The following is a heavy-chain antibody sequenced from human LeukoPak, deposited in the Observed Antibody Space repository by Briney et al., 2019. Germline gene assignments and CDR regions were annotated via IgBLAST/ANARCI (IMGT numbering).Heavy chain of an antibody. V-gene: IGHV1-2*02. Sequence: VSVKVSCKASGYTLTGYYMNWVRQAPGQGLEWMGWINPNSGGTSYAQKFQGRVTMTRDTSVTTAYMELSRLRSDDTAVYYCARYSGYDEPFEYWGQGTLVTVSS. J-gene: IGHJ4*02. D-gene: IGHD5-12*01. CDR2: INPNSGGT. CDR3: ARYSGYDEPFEY. CDR1: GYTLTGYY.